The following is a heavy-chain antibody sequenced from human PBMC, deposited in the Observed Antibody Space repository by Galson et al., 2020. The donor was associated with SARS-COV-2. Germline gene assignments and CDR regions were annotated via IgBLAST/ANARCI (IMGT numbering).Heavy chain of an antibody. D-gene: IGHD3-9*01. J-gene: IGHJ5*02. CDR2: IYPGDSDT. Sequence: GGSLRLSCKGSGYSFTSYWIGWVRQMPGKGLEWMGIIYPGDSDTRYSPSFQGQVTISADKSISTAYLQWSSLKASDTAMYYCARQAAVYDILTGYYEGGWFDPWGQGTLVTVSS. V-gene: IGHV5-51*01. CDR3: ARQAAVYDILTGYYEGGWFDP. CDR1: GYSFTSYW.